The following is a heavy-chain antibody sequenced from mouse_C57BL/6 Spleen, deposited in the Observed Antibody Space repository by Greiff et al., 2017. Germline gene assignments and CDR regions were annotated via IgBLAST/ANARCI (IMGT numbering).Heavy chain of an antibody. CDR3: ARNYDYDEGAWFAY. Sequence: QVQLKESGAELARPGASVKLSCKASGYTFTSYGISWVKQRTGQGLEWIGEIYPRSGNTYYNEKFKGKATLTADKSSSTAYMELRSLTSEDSAVYFCARNYDYDEGAWFAYWGQGTLVTVSA. CDR2: IYPRSGNT. D-gene: IGHD2-4*01. CDR1: GYTFTSYG. J-gene: IGHJ3*01. V-gene: IGHV1-81*01.